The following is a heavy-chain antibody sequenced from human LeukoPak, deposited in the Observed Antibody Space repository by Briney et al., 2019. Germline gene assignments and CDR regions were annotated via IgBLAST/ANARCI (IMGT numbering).Heavy chain of an antibody. Sequence: GGSLRLSCAASGFTVSNNYMSWVRQAPGKGLEWVAVIWYDGSNKYYADSVKGRFTISRDNSKNTLYLQMNSLRAEDTAVYYCARGRGYDSGAYNYAFSDYWGQGTLVTVSS. CDR3: ARGRGYDSGAYNYAFSDY. J-gene: IGHJ4*02. CDR2: IWYDGSNK. V-gene: IGHV3-33*08. D-gene: IGHD3-22*01. CDR1: GFTVSNNY.